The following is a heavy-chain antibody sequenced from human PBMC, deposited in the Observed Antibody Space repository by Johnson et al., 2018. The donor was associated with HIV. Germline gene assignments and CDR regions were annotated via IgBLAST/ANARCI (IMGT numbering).Heavy chain of an antibody. J-gene: IGHJ3*01. CDR2: ISDDGNNK. Sequence: QVQLVESGGGVVQPGRSLRLSCAASGFRFSTYALHWVRQTPGKGLEWVALISDDGNNKYYADSVKGRFTISRDNSKNTLYLQMNSLRAEDTAVYYCAKDEAQTLASAGRDAFDFWGQGTAVTV. CDR1: GFRFSTYA. V-gene: IGHV3-30-3*01. CDR3: AKDEAQTLASAGRDAFDF. D-gene: IGHD6-13*01.